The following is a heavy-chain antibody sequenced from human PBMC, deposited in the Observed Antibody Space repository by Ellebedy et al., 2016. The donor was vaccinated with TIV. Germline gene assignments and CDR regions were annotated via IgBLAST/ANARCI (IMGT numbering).Heavy chain of an antibody. Sequence: MPSETLSLTCAVYGGSFSGYYWSWIRQPAGKGLEWIGRIYTSGGTNYNPSLKSRVTMSVDTSKNQFSLKLSSVTAEDTAVYYCARGVREQQLVGWYFDLWGRGTLVTVSS. CDR3: ARGVREQQLVGWYFDL. CDR1: GGSFSGYY. CDR2: IYTSGGT. J-gene: IGHJ2*01. D-gene: IGHD6-13*01. V-gene: IGHV4-59*10.